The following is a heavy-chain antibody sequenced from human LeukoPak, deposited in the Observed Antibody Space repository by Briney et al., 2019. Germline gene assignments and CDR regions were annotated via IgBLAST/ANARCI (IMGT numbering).Heavy chain of an antibody. D-gene: IGHD2-21*02. V-gene: IGHV5-51*01. J-gene: IGHJ4*02. CDR3: ARHEEYCGGDCYSIDY. CDR1: GYTFTCYW. CDR2: IYPGDSDT. Sequence: GESLKISCKTSGYTFTCYWIGWVRQMPGKGLEWMGIIYPGDSDTRYSPSFQGQVTTSADKSISTAYLQWSSLKASDTAMYYCARHEEYCGGDCYSIDYWGQGTLVTVSS.